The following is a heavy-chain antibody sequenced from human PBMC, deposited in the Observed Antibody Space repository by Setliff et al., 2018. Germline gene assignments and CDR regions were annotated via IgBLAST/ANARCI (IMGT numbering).Heavy chain of an antibody. CDR3: ARGGLAAANKKGVFEY. V-gene: IGHV1-46*01. CDR1: GYTFTSYY. D-gene: IGHD6-13*01. J-gene: IGHJ4*02. Sequence: ASVKVSCKASGYTFTSYYMYWLRQAPRQGPEWMGIINIGGGSASYAQKFQDRVTMTRDTSTNTVYMEVSSLTSDDSAVYYCARGGLAAANKKGVFEYWGQGTLVTVSS. CDR2: INIGGGSA.